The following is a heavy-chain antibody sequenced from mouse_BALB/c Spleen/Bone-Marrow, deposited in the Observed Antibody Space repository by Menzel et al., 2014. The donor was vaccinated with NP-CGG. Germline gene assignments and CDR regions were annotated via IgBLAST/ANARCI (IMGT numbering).Heavy chain of an antibody. CDR3: ARHYGQGAMDY. V-gene: IGHV1-20*02. CDR2: INPYNGDT. CDR1: GYSFTGYF. D-gene: IGHD1-2*01. Sequence: VQLQQSGPELVKPGASVKISCKASGYSFTGYFMNWVMQSHGKSLEWIGRINPYNGDTFYNQKFKGKATLTVDKSSSTAHMELRSLASEDSAVYYCARHYGQGAMDYWGQGTSVTVSS. J-gene: IGHJ4*01.